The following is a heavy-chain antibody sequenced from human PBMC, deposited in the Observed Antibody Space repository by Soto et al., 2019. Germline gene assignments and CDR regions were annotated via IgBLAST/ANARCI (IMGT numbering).Heavy chain of an antibody. D-gene: IGHD5-12*01. V-gene: IGHV4-59*01. CDR2: INYTGST. CDR1: GGSISSYY. CDR3: ARWVVATGLYYFDY. Sequence: QVQLQESGPGLVKPSETLSLTCTVSGGSISSYYWSWIRQSPGKGVDWIGYINYTGSTKYNPSLKSRVTISVDTSKNQFSLKLSSVTAADTAVYYCARWVVATGLYYFDYWGQGTLVTVSS. J-gene: IGHJ4*02.